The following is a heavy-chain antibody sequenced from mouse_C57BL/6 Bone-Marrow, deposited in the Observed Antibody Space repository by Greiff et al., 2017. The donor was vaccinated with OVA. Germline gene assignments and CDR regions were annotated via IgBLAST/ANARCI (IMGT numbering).Heavy chain of an antibody. CDR2: IWSGGST. V-gene: IGHV2-2*01. CDR3: ARNSGSSFWYFDV. Sequence: VQLQQSGPGLVQPSQSLSITCTVSGFSLTSYGVHWVRQSPGKGLEWLGVIWSGGSTDYNAAFISRLSISKDNSKSQVFFKMNSLQADDTAIYYCARNSGSSFWYFDVWGTGTTVTVSS. D-gene: IGHD1-1*01. CDR1: GFSLTSYG. J-gene: IGHJ1*03.